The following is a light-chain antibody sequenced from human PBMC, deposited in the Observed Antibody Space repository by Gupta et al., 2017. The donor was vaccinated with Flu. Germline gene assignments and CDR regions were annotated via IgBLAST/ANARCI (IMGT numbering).Light chain of an antibody. CDR3: QQHKNYPFT. J-gene: IGKJ3*01. V-gene: IGKV1-17*01. Sequence: GDRVTITCRASQGIGDDLGWYQQKPGKAPRRLIYAASTLHSEVPSRFSGSGYGTEFTLTISSLQPEDFAIYYCQQHKNYPFTFGPGTKV. CDR2: AAS. CDR1: QGIGDD.